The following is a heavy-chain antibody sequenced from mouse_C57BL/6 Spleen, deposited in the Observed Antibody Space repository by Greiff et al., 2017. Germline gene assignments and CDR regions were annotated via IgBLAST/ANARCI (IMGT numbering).Heavy chain of an antibody. CDR3: ARDSSGYGDY. CDR2: IYPGSGST. V-gene: IGHV1-55*01. D-gene: IGHD3-2*02. Sequence: QVRLKQPGAELVKPGASVKMSCKASGYTFTSYWITWVKQRPGQGLEWIGDIYPGSGSTNYNEKFKSKATLTVDTSSSTTYMQLSSLTSEDSAVYYCARDSSGYGDYWGQGTTLTVSS. J-gene: IGHJ2*01. CDR1: GYTFTSYW.